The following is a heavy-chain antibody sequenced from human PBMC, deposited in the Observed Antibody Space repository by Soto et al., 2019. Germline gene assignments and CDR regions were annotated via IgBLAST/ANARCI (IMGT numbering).Heavy chain of an antibody. CDR1: GFTFSSYS. J-gene: IGHJ6*02. Sequence: GGSLRLSCAASGFTFSSYSMNWVRQAPGKGLEWVAVISYDGSNKYYADSVKGRFTLTRDNSKNTLYLQMNNLRGEDTAVYYCARDGGSGTAVAGIQYSGMDVWGQGTTVTVSS. D-gene: IGHD6-19*01. CDR2: ISYDGSNK. CDR3: ARDGGSGTAVAGIQYSGMDV. V-gene: IGHV3-30*03.